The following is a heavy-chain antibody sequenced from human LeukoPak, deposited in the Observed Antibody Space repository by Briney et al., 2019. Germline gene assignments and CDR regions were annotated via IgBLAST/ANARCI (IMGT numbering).Heavy chain of an antibody. CDR3: ARDSRYCSSTSCYPIYFDY. D-gene: IGHD2-2*01. CDR1: GGTFSSYA. J-gene: IGHJ4*02. Sequence: GASVKVSCKAPGGTFSSYAISWVRQAPGQGLEWMGGIIPIFGTANYAQKFQGRVTITTDESTSTAYMELSSLRSEDTAVYYCARDSRYCSSTSCYPIYFDYWGQGTLVTVSS. CDR2: IIPIFGTA. V-gene: IGHV1-69*05.